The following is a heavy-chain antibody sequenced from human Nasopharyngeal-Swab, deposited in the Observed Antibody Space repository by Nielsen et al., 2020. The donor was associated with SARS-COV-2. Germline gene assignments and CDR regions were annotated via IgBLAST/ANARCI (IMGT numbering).Heavy chain of an antibody. CDR1: GYTFTSYA. CDR2: INAGNGNT. V-gene: IGHV1-3*01. Sequence: ASVKVSCKASGYTFTSYAMHWVRQAPGQRLEWMGWINAGNGNTKYSQKFQGRVTITRDTSASTAYMELSSLRSEDTAVYYCARGGRITIFGVAIPERARFDPWDQGTLVTVSS. D-gene: IGHD3-3*01. CDR3: ARGGRITIFGVAIPERARFDP. J-gene: IGHJ5*02.